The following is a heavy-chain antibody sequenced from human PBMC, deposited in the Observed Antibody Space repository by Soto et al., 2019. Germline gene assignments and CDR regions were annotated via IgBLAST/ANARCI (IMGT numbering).Heavy chain of an antibody. V-gene: IGHV1-8*01. J-gene: IGHJ6*02. CDR1: GHTFTSYD. D-gene: IGHD5-18*01. Sequence: ASVKVSCKASGHTFTSYDINWVRQATGQGLEWMGWMNPNSGNTGYAQKFQGRVTMTRNTSISTAYMELSSLRSEDTAVYYCARDYSSSEGMDVWGQGTTVTVSS. CDR3: ARDYSSSEGMDV. CDR2: MNPNSGNT.